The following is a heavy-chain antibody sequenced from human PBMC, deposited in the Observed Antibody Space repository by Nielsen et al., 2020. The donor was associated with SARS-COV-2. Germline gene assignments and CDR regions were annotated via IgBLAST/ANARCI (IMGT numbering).Heavy chain of an antibody. CDR1: GGSISSYY. CDR2: IYYSGST. V-gene: IGHV4-59*01. J-gene: IGHJ6*03. Sequence: SETLSLTCTVSGGSISSYYWSWIRQPPGKGLEWIGYIYYSGSTNYKPSLKSRVTISVDTYKYQFTLKLSSVTAADTAVYYCARVTRITIFGVVTKYYYYYMDVWGKGTTVTVSS. CDR3: ARVTRITIFGVVTKYYYYYMDV. D-gene: IGHD3-3*01.